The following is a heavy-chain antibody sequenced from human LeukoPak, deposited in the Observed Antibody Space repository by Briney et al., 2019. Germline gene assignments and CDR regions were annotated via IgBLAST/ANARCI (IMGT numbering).Heavy chain of an antibody. CDR2: IYNSGTT. J-gene: IGHJ4*01. V-gene: IGHV4-39*01. CDR3: ASRVYGLGSFNY. D-gene: IGHD3-10*01. CDR1: GDSISSTSYY. Sequence: SETLSLTCTVCGDSISSTSYYWDWIRQPPGKGLEWIGSIYNSGTTYYNPSLKSRVTISVDTSKNQFSLKVSSVTAADTAVYYCASRVYGLGSFNYWGQGTLVTVSS.